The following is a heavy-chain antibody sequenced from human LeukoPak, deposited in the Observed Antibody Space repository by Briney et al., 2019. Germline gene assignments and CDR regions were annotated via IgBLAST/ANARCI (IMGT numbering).Heavy chain of an antibody. V-gene: IGHV3-7*05. D-gene: IGHD3-22*01. J-gene: IGHJ4*02. Sequence: GGSLGLSCAASGFTFRNYWMSWVRQAPGKGLEWVANIKQDGSEKYYVDPVRGRFTISRDNAENSLYMQMTSLRAEDTAVYYCARPRGCSNGYCRYFDYWGQGTLVTVSS. CDR3: ARPRGCSNGYCRYFDY. CDR1: GFTFRNYW. CDR2: IKQDGSEK.